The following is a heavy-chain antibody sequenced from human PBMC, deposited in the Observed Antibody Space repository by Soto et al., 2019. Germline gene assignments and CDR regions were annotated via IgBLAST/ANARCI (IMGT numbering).Heavy chain of an antibody. D-gene: IGHD4-17*01. V-gene: IGHV4-38-2*01. CDR2: IYHSGST. J-gene: IGHJ5*02. CDR1: GYSISSGYY. CDR3: ASNDDYGDSNWFDP. Sequence: SETLSLTCAVSGYSISSGYYWGWIRQPPGKGLEWIGSIYHSGSTYYNPSLKSRVTISVDTSKNQFSLKLSSVTAAGTAVYYCASNDDYGDSNWFDPWGQGTLVTVSS.